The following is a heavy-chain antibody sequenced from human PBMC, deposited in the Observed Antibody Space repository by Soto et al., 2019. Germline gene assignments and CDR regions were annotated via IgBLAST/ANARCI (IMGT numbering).Heavy chain of an antibody. CDR3: ARGGYYDYIWGSYRYLLPFDY. CDR2: MNPNSGNT. J-gene: IGHJ4*02. Sequence: GASVKVSCKASGYTFTSYDINWVRQATGQGLEWMGWMNPNSGNTGYAQKFQGRVTMTRNTSISTAYMELSSLRSEDTAVYYCARGGYYDYIWGSYRYLLPFDYWGQGTLVTVSS. V-gene: IGHV1-8*01. D-gene: IGHD3-16*02. CDR1: GYTFTSYD.